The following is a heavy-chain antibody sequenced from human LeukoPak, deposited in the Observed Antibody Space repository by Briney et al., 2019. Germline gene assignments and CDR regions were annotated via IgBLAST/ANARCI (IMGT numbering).Heavy chain of an antibody. CDR1: GYTFTSYA. D-gene: IGHD4-17*01. CDR3: ARDHYGDYGGGFDY. V-gene: IGHV1-3*03. CDR2: INAGNGNT. J-gene: IGHJ4*02. Sequence: ASVKVSCKASGYTFTSYAMHWVRQAPGQRLEWMGWINAGNGNTKYSQEFQGRVTITRDTSASTAYMELSSLRSEDMAVYYCARDHYGDYGGGFDYWGQGTLVTVSS.